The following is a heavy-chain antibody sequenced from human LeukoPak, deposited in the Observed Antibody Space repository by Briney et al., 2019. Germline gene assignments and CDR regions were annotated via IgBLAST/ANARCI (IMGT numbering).Heavy chain of an antibody. V-gene: IGHV3-9*01. D-gene: IGHD6-19*01. CDR3: AKDTYSSGFHSFDP. CDR1: GFTFDDYA. J-gene: IGHJ5*02. CDR2: ISWNSGSI. Sequence: GGSLRLSCAASGFTFDDYAMHWVRQAPGKGLEWVSGISWNSGSIGYADSVKGRFTISRDNAKNSLYLQMNSLRAEDTALYYCAKDTYSSGFHSFDPWGQGTLVTVSS.